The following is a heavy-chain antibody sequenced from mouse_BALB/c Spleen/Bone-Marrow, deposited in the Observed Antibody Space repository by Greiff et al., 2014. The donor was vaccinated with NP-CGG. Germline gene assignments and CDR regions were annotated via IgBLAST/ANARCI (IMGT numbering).Heavy chain of an antibody. CDR2: ISSGSSSI. J-gene: IGHJ2*01. V-gene: IGHV5-17*02. Sequence: EVKVEESGGGLVQPGGSRKLSCAASGFTFSRLGMHWVRQAPEKGLEWVAFISSGSSSIYYTDTVKGRFTISRDNPKNTLFLQMTSLRSEDTAMYYCGRGDYWGQGTTLTVSS. CDR1: GFTFSRLG. CDR3: GRGDY.